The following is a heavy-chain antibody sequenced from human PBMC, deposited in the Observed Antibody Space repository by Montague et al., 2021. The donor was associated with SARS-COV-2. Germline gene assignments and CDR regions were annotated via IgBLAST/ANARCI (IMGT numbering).Heavy chain of an antibody. CDR1: GGSLSGYY. V-gene: IGHV4-34*01. CDR3: ARLYIQKTLVGASRRRWFDP. D-gene: IGHD1-26*01. CDR2: INHSANT. J-gene: IGHJ5*02. Sequence: SETLSLTCAVHGGSLSGYYWSWIRQPPEEGLEWIGEINHSANTKYNPSLKSPVTISIDTSKNQFSLKMTSVTAADTATYYCARLYIQKTLVGASRRRWFDPWGQGTLVTVSS.